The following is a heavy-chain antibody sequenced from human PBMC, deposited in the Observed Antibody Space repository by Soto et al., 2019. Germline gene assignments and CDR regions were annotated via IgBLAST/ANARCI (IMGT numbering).Heavy chain of an antibody. V-gene: IGHV4-34*01. CDR1: GGSFSSFY. CDR3: ARSNPSRPDY. Sequence: SETLSLTCTVYGGSFSSFYWSWIRQSPGKGLEWIGEIHHSGTTNYNPSLKSRVTISVDTSKNQFSLELSSVTAADTAVYYCARSNPSRPDYWGQGTLVTVSS. J-gene: IGHJ4*02. D-gene: IGHD6-6*01. CDR2: IHHSGTT.